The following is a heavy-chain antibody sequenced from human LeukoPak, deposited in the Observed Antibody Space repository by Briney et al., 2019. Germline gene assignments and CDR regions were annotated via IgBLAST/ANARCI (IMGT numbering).Heavy chain of an antibody. CDR1: GGSISSGGYY. V-gene: IGHV4-31*03. J-gene: IGHJ4*02. Sequence: PSETLSLTCTVSGGSISSGGYYWSWIRQHPGKGPEWIGYIYYSGSTYYNPSLKSRVTISVDTSKNQFSLKLSSVTAADTAVYYCARAGGPYGDYGDDYWGQGTLVTVSS. D-gene: IGHD4-17*01. CDR3: ARAGGPYGDYGDDY. CDR2: IYYSGST.